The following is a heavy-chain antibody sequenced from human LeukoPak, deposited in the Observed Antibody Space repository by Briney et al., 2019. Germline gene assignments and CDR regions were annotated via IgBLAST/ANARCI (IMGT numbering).Heavy chain of an antibody. CDR1: GFTFSSNS. J-gene: IGHJ4*02. V-gene: IGHV3-48*01. Sequence: GGSLRLSCAASGFTFSSNSMNWVRQAPGKGLEWVSYISSGSGTIYYADSVKGRFTISRDNAKNSLYLQMNSLRAEDTAVYYCARVRADYCGGDCYSKYNSGYYFDYWGQGTLVTVSS. CDR2: ISSGSGTI. D-gene: IGHD2-21*02. CDR3: ARVRADYCGGDCYSKYNSGYYFDY.